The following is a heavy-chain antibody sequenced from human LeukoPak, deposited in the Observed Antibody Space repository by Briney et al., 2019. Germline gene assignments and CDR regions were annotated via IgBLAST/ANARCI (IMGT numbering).Heavy chain of an antibody. CDR3: ARDVDSIAAAGYFDY. V-gene: IGHV3-30-3*01. CDR1: GFTFNSYA. D-gene: IGHD6-13*01. J-gene: IGHJ4*02. CDR2: ISYDGSNK. Sequence: GGSLRLSCAASGFTFNSYAMSGVRQAPGKGPEGVAVISYDGSNKYYADSVRGRFTISRDNSKNTLYLQMNSLRAEDTAVYYCARDVDSIAAAGYFDYWGQGTLVTVPS.